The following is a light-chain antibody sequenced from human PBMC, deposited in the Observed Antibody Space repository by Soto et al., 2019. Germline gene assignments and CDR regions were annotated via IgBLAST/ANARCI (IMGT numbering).Light chain of an antibody. J-gene: IGLJ3*02. V-gene: IGLV1-40*01. CDR3: QSYDSSLSGWM. Sequence: QSVLTQPPSVSGAPGQRVTISCTGSSSNIGAGYDVQWYQQVPGTAPKLLIYGYTTRPSGVPDRFSGSKSSTSASLAITGLQAEDEADYYCQSYDSSLSGWMFGGGTKVTVL. CDR1: SSNIGAGYD. CDR2: GYT.